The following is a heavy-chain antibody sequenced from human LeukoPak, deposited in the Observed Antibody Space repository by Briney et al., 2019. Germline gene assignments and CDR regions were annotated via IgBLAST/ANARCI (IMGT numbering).Heavy chain of an antibody. CDR2: ITADGGRT. D-gene: IGHD6-19*01. CDR1: GFTFDDYS. V-gene: IGHV3-43*02. CDR3: AREGPIAVAGYFDY. J-gene: IGHJ4*02. Sequence: PGGSLTLSCAVSGFTFDDYSMHWVRQAPGKGLEWVSLITADGGRTYFADFVKGRFTISTDNSKKALYLQMNSLRADDTALYYCAREGPIAVAGYFDYWGQGSLVTVSS.